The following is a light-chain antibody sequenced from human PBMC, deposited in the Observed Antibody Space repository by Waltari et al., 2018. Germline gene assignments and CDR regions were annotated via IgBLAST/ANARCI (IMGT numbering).Light chain of an antibody. CDR3: SSYTSSSTLV. CDR1: SRDVGAYNY. J-gene: IGLJ2*01. V-gene: IGLV2-14*01. Sequence: QSALTQPASVSGSPGQSITISCTGTSRDVGAYNYVSWYQQHPGKAPKLMIYEFSNRPSGVSNRFSGSKSGNTASLTISGLQAEDEADYYCSSYTSSSTLVFGGGTKLTVL. CDR2: EFS.